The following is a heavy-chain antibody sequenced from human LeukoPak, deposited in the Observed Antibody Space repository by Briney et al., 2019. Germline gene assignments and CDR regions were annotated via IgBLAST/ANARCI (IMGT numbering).Heavy chain of an antibody. CDR1: GFTFTSSA. Sequence: SVKVSCKASGFTFTSSAMQWVRQARGQRLEWIGWIVVGSGNTNYAQKFQERVTITRDMSTSTAYMELSGLRSGDTAVYYCAAGRDSNPGIDYWGQGTLVTVSS. CDR3: AAGRDSNPGIDY. V-gene: IGHV1-58*02. J-gene: IGHJ4*02. D-gene: IGHD4-11*01. CDR2: IVVGSGNT.